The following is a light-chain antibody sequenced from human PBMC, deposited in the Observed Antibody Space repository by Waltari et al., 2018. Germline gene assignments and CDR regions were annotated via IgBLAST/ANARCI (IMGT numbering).Light chain of an antibody. CDR3: QQYENLPLT. J-gene: IGKJ4*01. V-gene: IGKV1-33*01. CDR1: QDINKN. CDR2: DAS. Sequence: DIQMTKAPSPLSASVGDRVTITCQASQDINKNLNWFQQKPGKAPKVLIYDASNLRTGVPLRFSGSGSGTHFTFTISSLQPEDIATYYCQQYENLPLTFGGGTKVGIK.